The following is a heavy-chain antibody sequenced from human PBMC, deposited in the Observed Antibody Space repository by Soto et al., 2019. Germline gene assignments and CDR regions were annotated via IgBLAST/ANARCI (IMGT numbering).Heavy chain of an antibody. J-gene: IGHJ3*02. CDR1: GYTFTSNG. CDR2: ISAYNGNT. D-gene: IGHD3-22*01. CDR3: ASREYYYDSSGYHWNDAFDI. Sequence: ASVKVSCKASGYTFTSNGISWVRQAPGQGLEWMGWISAYNGNTNYAQKFQGRVTMTTDTSTSTAYMELRSLRSDDTVVYYCASREYYYDSSGYHWNDAFDIWGQGTMVTVSS. V-gene: IGHV1-18*01.